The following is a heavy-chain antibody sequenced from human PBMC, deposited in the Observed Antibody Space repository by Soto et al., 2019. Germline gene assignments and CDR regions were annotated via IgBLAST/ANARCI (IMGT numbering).Heavy chain of an antibody. CDR2: ISGGCGGT. Sequence: GGSLRLSCAASGFTFDDYAMHWVRQAPGKGLEWVSLISGGCGGTYYAESVKGRFTISRDNSKNSLYLQMNSLRTEDAALYYCAKLVLDNCTNGVCYTEGLDSLGQGTLVTVSS. CDR1: GFTFDDYA. V-gene: IGHV3-43*02. J-gene: IGHJ4*02. D-gene: IGHD2-8*01. CDR3: AKLVLDNCTNGVCYTEGLDS.